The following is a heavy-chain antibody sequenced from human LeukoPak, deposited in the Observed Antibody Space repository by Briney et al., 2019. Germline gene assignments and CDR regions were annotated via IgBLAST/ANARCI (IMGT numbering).Heavy chain of an antibody. Sequence: PGGFLRLSCAVSGLTFSSYGMNWVRRAPGKGLEWVSGISGSGGSTYYADSVKGRFTISRDNSKNTLYLQMNSLRVEDTAVYYCAKDREYSSSSRPIYFDYWGQGTLVTVSS. V-gene: IGHV3-23*01. J-gene: IGHJ4*02. CDR3: AKDREYSSSSRPIYFDY. D-gene: IGHD6-6*01. CDR1: GLTFSSYG. CDR2: ISGSGGST.